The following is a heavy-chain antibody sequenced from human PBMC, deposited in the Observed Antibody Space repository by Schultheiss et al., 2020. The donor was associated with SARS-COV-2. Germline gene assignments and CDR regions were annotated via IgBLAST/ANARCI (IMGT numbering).Heavy chain of an antibody. CDR3: ARGFDY. CDR2: IYSGGST. J-gene: IGHJ4*02. CDR1: GFTFSSYW. Sequence: GGSLRLSCAASGFTFSSYWMSWVRQAPGKGLEWVSVIYSGGSTYYADSVKGRFTISRDNSKNTLYLQMNSLRAEDTAVYYCARGFDYWGQGTLVTVSS. V-gene: IGHV3-66*02.